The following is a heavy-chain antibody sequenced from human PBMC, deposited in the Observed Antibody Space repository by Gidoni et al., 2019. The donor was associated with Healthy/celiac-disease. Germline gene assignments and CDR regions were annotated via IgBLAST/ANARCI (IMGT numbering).Heavy chain of an antibody. J-gene: IGHJ5*02. Sequence: LVKPSATPSLTCTISGGSIRSSSYYWGWIRQTPEKGLEWIGSIHYSGSTYYNPALKSRVTLSVDTSKTQFPLKLSSVTDADTAVYYCARHEYSSSWYGNWFDPWGQGTLVTVSS. CDR1: GGSIRSSSYY. CDR3: ARHEYSSSWYGNWFDP. V-gene: IGHV4-39*01. D-gene: IGHD6-13*01. CDR2: IHYSGST.